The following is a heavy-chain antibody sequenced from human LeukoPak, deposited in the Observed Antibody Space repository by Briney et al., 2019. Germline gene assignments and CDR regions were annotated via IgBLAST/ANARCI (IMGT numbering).Heavy chain of an antibody. CDR1: GFTFSSYW. J-gene: IGHJ4*02. V-gene: IGHV3-74*01. Sequence: PGRSLRLSCAASGFTFSSYWMHWVRQAPGKGLVWVSRINSDGSSTSYADSVKGRFTISRDNAKNTLYLQMNSLRAEDTAVYYCVPLNYGGKDYWGQGTLVTVSS. D-gene: IGHD4-23*01. CDR2: INSDGSST. CDR3: VPLNYGGKDY.